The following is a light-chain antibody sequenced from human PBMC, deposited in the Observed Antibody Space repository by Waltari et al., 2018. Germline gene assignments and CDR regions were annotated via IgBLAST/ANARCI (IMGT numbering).Light chain of an antibody. J-gene: IGKJ3*01. CDR3: MQALQTPFT. V-gene: IGKV2-28*01. CDR2: LGS. Sequence: DIVMTQSPLSLPVTPGEPASISCRSTQSLLHSSGNNFLDWYLQKPGQSHQLLIYLGSNRAAGVPDRFSGSGSGTDFTLKISRVEAEDVGVYYCMQALQTPFTFGPGTKVDIK. CDR1: QSLLHSSGNNF.